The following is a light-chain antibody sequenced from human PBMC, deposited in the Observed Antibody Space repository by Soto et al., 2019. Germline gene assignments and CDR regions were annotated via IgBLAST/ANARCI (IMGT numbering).Light chain of an antibody. CDR2: DVT. Sequence: QSALTQPRSVSGSPGQSVTISCTGTSSDVGGHNYVSWYQQNPGKAPKLMIHDVTKRPSGVPDRFSGSKSGNTASLTISGLQAEDEADYYCCSYAGNYTYVFGTGTKLTVL. V-gene: IGLV2-11*01. CDR3: CSYAGNYTYV. CDR1: SSDVGGHNY. J-gene: IGLJ1*01.